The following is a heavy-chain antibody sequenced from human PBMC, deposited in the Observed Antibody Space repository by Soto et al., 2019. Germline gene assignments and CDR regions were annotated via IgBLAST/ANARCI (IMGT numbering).Heavy chain of an antibody. CDR1: GDSVSSNSAA. Sequence: QSQTLSLTCAISGDSVSSNSAAWNWIRQSPSRGLEWLGRTYYRSKWYNDYAVSVKSRITINPDTSKNQFSLQLNSVTPEDTAVYYCARAISRITLGIYHPHWYFDLWGRGTLVTVSS. CDR2: TYYRSKWYN. D-gene: IGHD7-27*01. CDR3: ARAISRITLGIYHPHWYFDL. V-gene: IGHV6-1*01. J-gene: IGHJ2*01.